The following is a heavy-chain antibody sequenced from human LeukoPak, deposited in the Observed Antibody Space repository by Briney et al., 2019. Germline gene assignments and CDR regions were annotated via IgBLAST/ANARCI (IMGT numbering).Heavy chain of an antibody. CDR1: GGSISSGGYY. CDR2: IYYSGST. CDR3: ARALKLTGPGFGELLSIFDY. D-gene: IGHD3-10*01. J-gene: IGHJ4*02. Sequence: SETLSLTCTVSGGSISSGGYYWSWIRQHPGKGLEWIGYIYYSGSTYYNPSLKSRVTISVDTSKNQFSLKLSSVTAADTAVYYCARALKLTGPGFGELLSIFDYWGQGTLVTVSS. V-gene: IGHV4-31*03.